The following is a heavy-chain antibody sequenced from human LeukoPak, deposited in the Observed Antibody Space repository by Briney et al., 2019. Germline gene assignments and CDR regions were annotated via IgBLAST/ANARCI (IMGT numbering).Heavy chain of an antibody. D-gene: IGHD7-27*01. Sequence: RGSLRLSCAASGYTVSNDYMAWVRQDPGKGLEWVSLIYADGTTLYTDSVKGRFTMSRDNFKNTLYLQMNSLRPEDTALYYCARDRAGAQNWAALDPWGQGTLVTVSS. J-gene: IGHJ5*02. CDR1: GYTVSNDY. CDR2: IYADGTT. CDR3: ARDRAGAQNWAALDP. V-gene: IGHV3-66*02.